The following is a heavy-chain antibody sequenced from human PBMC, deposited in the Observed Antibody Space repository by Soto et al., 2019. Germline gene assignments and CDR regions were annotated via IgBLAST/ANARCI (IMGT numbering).Heavy chain of an antibody. CDR2: ISYSGSI. CDR1: GGSISSYY. Sequence: SETLSLTCRISGGSISSYYWNWIRQAPGKGLEWIGFISYSGSINYNPALTSRVTISVDTSKDQISLKLSSVTAADTAVYYCARVSMVAVAGYYYYGMDVWGQGTTVTVSS. D-gene: IGHD6-19*01. J-gene: IGHJ6*02. V-gene: IGHV4-59*12. CDR3: ARVSMVAVAGYYYYGMDV.